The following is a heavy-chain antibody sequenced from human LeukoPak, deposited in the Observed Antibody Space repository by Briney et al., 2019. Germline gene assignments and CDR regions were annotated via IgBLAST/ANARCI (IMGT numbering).Heavy chain of an antibody. CDR3: AKDRGDAANRHFEY. V-gene: IGHV3-23*01. Sequence: GGSLRLSCVASGFSFSSYAMKWVRQAPGKGLEWVSGISGSGGSTYYADSVKGRFSISRDNSKNTVYLQMSSLRAEDTAIYYCAKDRGDAANRHFEYGGKGTLVTVSS. CDR1: GFSFSSYA. CDR2: ISGSGGST. J-gene: IGHJ4*02. D-gene: IGHD4-17*01.